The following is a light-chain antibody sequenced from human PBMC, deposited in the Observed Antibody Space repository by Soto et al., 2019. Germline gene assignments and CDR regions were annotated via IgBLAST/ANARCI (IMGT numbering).Light chain of an antibody. CDR1: QSVSSSY. Sequence: EIVLTQSPATLSLSPGERATLSCGASQSVSSSYVAWYQQKPGLAPRLLIYDASSRATGITDRFSGSGSGTDFTLTISRLEPEDFAVYYCQQYGSSPNTFGGGTKVEIK. V-gene: IGKV3D-20*01. CDR2: DAS. CDR3: QQYGSSPNT. J-gene: IGKJ4*01.